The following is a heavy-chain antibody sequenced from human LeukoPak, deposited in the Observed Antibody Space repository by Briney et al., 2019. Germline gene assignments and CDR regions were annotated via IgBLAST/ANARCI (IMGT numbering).Heavy chain of an antibody. CDR3: ARSYGSGNYFDY. D-gene: IGHD3-10*01. Sequence: PSETLSLTCTVFGGSISTYYWSWIRQPPGKGLEWIGYIYYSGSAKYNPSLKSRVTISVDTSKNQFSLKLSSVTEADTAVYYCARSYGSGNYFDYWGQGTLVTVSS. V-gene: IGHV4-59*01. CDR2: IYYSGSA. CDR1: GGSISTYY. J-gene: IGHJ4*02.